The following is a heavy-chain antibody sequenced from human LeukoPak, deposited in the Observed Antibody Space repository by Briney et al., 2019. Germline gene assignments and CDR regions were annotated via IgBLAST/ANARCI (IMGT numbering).Heavy chain of an antibody. J-gene: IGHJ4*02. CDR2: ISWNGGSI. V-gene: IGHV3-9*01. D-gene: IGHD3-3*01. CDR1: GFTFDDYA. Sequence: GRSLRLSCAASGFTFDDYAMHWVRQAPGKGLEWVSGISWNGGSIGYADSVKGRFTISRDNAKNSLYLQMNSLRAEDTALYYCAKKFFGGWGQGTLVTVSS. CDR3: AKKFFGG.